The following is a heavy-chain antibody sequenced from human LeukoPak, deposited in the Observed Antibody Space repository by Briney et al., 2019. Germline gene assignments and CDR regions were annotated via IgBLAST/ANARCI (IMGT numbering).Heavy chain of an antibody. D-gene: IGHD6-19*01. Sequence: GGSLRLFCAASGITFSSYWMSWVRQAQGKGLEWVANIKQDGSEKYYVDSVKGRFTISRDNAKKSLYLQMNSLRAEDTAVYYCASVAGPYYYCYYGMDVWGQGTTVTVSS. V-gene: IGHV3-7*03. CDR1: GITFSSYW. J-gene: IGHJ6*02. CDR3: ASVAGPYYYCYYGMDV. CDR2: IKQDGSEK.